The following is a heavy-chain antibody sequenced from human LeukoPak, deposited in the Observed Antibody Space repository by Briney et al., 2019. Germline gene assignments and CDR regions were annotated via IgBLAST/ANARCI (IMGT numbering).Heavy chain of an antibody. V-gene: IGHV3-15*01. J-gene: IGHJ4*02. Sequence: PGGSLGLSCVASGFTFSNAWMSGVRQAPRKGLEWVGRIKSKSDGGTVDYAAPVQGRFTISRDDSKKTLYLQMNSLKTEDAAVYYCTTVVVTNHCWGQGTLVTVSS. CDR3: TTVVVTNHC. CDR2: IKSKSDGGTV. CDR1: GFTFSNAW. D-gene: IGHD2-21*02.